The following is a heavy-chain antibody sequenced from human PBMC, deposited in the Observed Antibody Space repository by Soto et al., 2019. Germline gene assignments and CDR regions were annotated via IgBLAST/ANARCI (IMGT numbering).Heavy chain of an antibody. CDR2: IKSKADGETK. Sequence: EMHLVDSGGGLVKPGGSLRLSCAASGFTFSHAWMSWVRQAPGKGLEWVGRIKSKADGETKDYGAPVRGRFTISRDDSKYPLYLQMNSLRIEDTAVYYCCVVKRRDQYSTSGYWFDPWGPGTLVTVSS. J-gene: IGHJ5*02. V-gene: IGHV3-15*01. CDR3: CVVKRRDQYSTSGYWFDP. D-gene: IGHD2-15*01. CDR1: GFTFSHAW.